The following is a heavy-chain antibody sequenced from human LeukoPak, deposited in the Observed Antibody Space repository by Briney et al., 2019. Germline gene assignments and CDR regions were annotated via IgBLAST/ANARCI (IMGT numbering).Heavy chain of an antibody. V-gene: IGHV3-74*01. CDR3: VRDLGGRYGY. CDR2: IDTDGSIT. Sequence: GGSLRLSCAASGFTFGNYWMHWVRQVPGKGLVWVSRIDTDGSITNYADSARSRFTISRDNARNNLYLQVNSLRAEDTAVYYCVRDLGGRYGYWGQGTLVTVSS. J-gene: IGHJ4*02. D-gene: IGHD1-26*01. CDR1: GFTFGNYW.